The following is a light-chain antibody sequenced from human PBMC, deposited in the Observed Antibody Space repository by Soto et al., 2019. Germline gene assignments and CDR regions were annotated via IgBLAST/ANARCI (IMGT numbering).Light chain of an antibody. Sequence: SYELTQPPSVSVAPGQTASITCGGDNIGGRSVHWYQQKPGQAPVVVVDHDSDRPSGISERFSGSNSGNMATLTISRVEAGDEAVYHCQVWDYSTDDVVFGGGTKVTVL. J-gene: IGLJ2*01. CDR2: HDS. CDR1: NIGGRS. CDR3: QVWDYSTDDVV. V-gene: IGLV3-21*02.